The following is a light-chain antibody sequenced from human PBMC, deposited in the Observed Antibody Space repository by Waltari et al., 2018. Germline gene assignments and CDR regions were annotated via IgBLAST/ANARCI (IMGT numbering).Light chain of an antibody. CDR2: GAS. CDR3: QHYVSLPVT. V-gene: IGKV3-20*01. J-gene: IGKJ1*01. Sequence: EIVLTQSPGTLSSSPGERATLSCRASQSVIRALAWYHQNPGQAPSLLIYGASNRATGIPDRFSGSGSGTDFSLIISRLEPEDFAVYYCQHYVSLPVTFGQGTKVEIK. CDR1: QSVIRA.